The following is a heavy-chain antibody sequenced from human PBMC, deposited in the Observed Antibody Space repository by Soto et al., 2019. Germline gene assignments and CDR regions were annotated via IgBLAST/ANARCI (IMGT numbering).Heavy chain of an antibody. CDR2: ITSRSSTI. Sequence: EVQLVESGGGLVQPGGSLRLSCAASGLTFSRYRMNWVRKSTGKGPVWVSNITSRSSTIFYADSVKGRFTKSRDNAKNSLYLRMNILRDEDTAVYYWARDVRPGRNSSGGRGYSRGVSYCYDGMDVWGQGTTVTVSS. CDR3: ARDVRPGRNSSGGRGYSRGVSYCYDGMDV. D-gene: IGHD2-15*01. J-gene: IGHJ6*02. CDR1: GLTFSRYR. V-gene: IGHV3-48*02.